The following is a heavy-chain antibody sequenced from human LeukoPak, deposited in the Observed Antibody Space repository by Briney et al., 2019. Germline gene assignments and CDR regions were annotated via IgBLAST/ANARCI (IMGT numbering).Heavy chain of an antibody. CDR2: IYHSGST. D-gene: IGHD3-9*01. J-gene: IGHJ2*01. CDR3: ARHHGHYDILTGYYTPGPPWYFDL. Sequence: SETLSLTCAVSGGSISSSNWWGWVRQSPGKGLEWIGEIYHSGSTNYNPSLKSRVTISVDTSKNQFSLKLSSVTAADTAVYYCARHHGHYDILTGYYTPGPPWYFDLWGRGTLVTVSS. CDR1: GGSISSSNW. V-gene: IGHV4-4*02.